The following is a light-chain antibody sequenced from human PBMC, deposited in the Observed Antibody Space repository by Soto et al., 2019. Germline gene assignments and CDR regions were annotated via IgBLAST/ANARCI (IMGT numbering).Light chain of an antibody. CDR1: QGISSW. CDR3: RQTHSYPLT. CDR2: AAS. J-gene: IGKJ4*01. Sequence: DIQMTQSPSSVSASVGDRVTITCRASQGISSWLAWYQQKPGKAPKLLIYAASSLQSGVPSRFSCIGSGTTFTLTIISQHPEDIATYYRRQTHSYPLTFGGGTKVEIK. V-gene: IGKV1-12*01.